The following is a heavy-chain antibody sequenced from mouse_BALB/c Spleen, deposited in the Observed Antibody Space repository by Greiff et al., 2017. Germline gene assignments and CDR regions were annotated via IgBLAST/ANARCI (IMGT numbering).Heavy chain of an antibody. V-gene: IGHV1S81*02. CDR3: TEGYGYGFAY. Sequence: VQLQQSGAELVKPGASVKLFRKASGYTFTSYYMFWVKQRPGQGREWIGEINPSNGGTNFNEKFKSKATLTVDKSSSTAYMQLSSLTSEDSAVYYCTEGYGYGFAYWGQGTLVTVSA. CDR1: GYTFTSYY. J-gene: IGHJ3*01. D-gene: IGHD1-2*01. CDR2: INPSNGGT.